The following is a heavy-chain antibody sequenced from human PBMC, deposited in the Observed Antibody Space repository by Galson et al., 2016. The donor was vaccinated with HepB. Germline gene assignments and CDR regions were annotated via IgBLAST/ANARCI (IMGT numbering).Heavy chain of an antibody. J-gene: IGHJ5*02. Sequence: SDTLSLICTVSGASINPYYWSWIRQPPGKGLEWRGYIYYSGSTNYNPSLERRLPISVDTSKNQFSLKLISVTAADTAVFYCARHGADSSSWFPMGFASWFDPWGQGTLVTVSA. V-gene: IGHV4-59*08. CDR3: ARHGADSSSWFPMGFASWFDP. CDR1: GASINPYY. CDR2: IYYSGST. D-gene: IGHD6-13*01.